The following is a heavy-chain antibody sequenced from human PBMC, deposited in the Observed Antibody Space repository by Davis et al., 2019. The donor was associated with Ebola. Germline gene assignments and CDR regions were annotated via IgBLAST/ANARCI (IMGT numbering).Heavy chain of an antibody. D-gene: IGHD6-13*01. Sequence: GESLKISCAASGFSFSSYWMSWVRQAPGKGLEWVANIKQDGSEKYYVDSVEGRFTISRDNAKNSLYLQMNSLRVEDTAVYYCARGPSTGNSFSYWGQGTLVTVSS. CDR2: IKQDGSEK. J-gene: IGHJ4*02. CDR3: ARGPSTGNSFSY. CDR1: GFSFSSYW. V-gene: IGHV3-7*01.